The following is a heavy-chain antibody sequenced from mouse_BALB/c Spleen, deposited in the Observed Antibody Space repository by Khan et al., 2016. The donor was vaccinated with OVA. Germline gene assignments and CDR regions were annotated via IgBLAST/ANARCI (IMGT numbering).Heavy chain of an antibody. Sequence: QIQLVQAGAELARPGASVKMSCKASGYTFTSYTIHWIKKRPGQGLEWIGYINPSNGYTNYNQKFKDKATLTTDKSSTTAYLQLSSLTPDDSAVYNCVSGGAYHRNDSGFAYWGQGTLVIVSA. D-gene: IGHD2-14*01. V-gene: IGHV1-4*01. CDR3: VSGGAYHRNDSGFAY. CDR1: GYTFTSYT. CDR2: INPSNGYT. J-gene: IGHJ3*01.